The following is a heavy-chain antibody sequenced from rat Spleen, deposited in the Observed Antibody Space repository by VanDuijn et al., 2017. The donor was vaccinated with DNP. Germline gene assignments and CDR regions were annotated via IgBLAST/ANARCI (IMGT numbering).Heavy chain of an antibody. D-gene: IGHD1-11*01. CDR1: GFNFNDYW. V-gene: IGHV4-2*01. CDR2: INKDSRTI. J-gene: IGHJ2*01. Sequence: EVKLVESGGGLVQPGRSLKLSCAASGFNFNDYWMGWVRQAPGKGLEWIGEINKDSRTINYSPSLKDKFTISRDNAQKTLYLQMSKLGSEDTAIYYCTRGPNYGGDSDYFDYWGQGVMVTVSS. CDR3: TRGPNYGGDSDYFDY.